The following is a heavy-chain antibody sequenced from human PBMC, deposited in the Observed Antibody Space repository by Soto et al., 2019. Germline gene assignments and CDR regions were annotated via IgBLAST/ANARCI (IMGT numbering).Heavy chain of an antibody. CDR2: INHSGST. V-gene: IGHV4-34*01. CDR3: ARGSVGATTPFDY. D-gene: IGHD1-26*01. CDR1: GGSFSGYY. Sequence: SETLSLTCAVYGGSFSGYYWSWIRQPPGKGLEWIGEINHSGSTNYNPSLKSRVTISVDTSKNQFSLKLSSVTAADTAVYYGARGSVGATTPFDYWGQGNLVTFSS. J-gene: IGHJ4*02.